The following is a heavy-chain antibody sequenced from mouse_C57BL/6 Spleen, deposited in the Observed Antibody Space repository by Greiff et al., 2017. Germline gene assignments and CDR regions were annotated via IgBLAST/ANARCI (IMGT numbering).Heavy chain of an antibody. Sequence: EVKLMESGPELVKPGASVKMSCKASGYTFTDYNMHWVKQSHGKSLEWIGYINPNNGGTSYNQKFKGKATLTVNKSSSTAYMELRSLTSEDSAVYYCARVPYGPHWYFDVWGTGTTVTVSS. V-gene: IGHV1-22*01. CDR3: ARVPYGPHWYFDV. D-gene: IGHD1-1*02. CDR1: GYTFTDYN. J-gene: IGHJ1*03. CDR2: INPNNGGT.